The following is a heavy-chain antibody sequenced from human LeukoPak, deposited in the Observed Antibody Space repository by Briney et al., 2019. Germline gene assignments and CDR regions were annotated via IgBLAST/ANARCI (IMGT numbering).Heavy chain of an antibody. V-gene: IGHV4-59*01. CDR2: IYYSGST. CDR1: GGSISSYY. J-gene: IGHJ4*02. Sequence: PSETLSLTCTVSGGSISSYYWSWIRQPPGKGLEWIGYIYYSGSTNYNPSLKSRVTISVDTSKNQFSLKLSSVTAADTAVYYCARSGYSYGPLYFDYWGQGTLVTVSS. D-gene: IGHD5-18*01. CDR3: ARSGYSYGPLYFDY.